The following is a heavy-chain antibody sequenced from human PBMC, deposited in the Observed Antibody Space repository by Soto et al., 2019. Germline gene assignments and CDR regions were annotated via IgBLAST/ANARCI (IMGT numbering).Heavy chain of an antibody. CDR1: GYTFTTYG. V-gene: IGHV1-18*01. CDR2: ISAYNGNT. CDR3: ARGQYSAAAFEI. J-gene: IGHJ3*02. D-gene: IGHD1-26*01. Sequence: QVQLLQSGVEVKKPGASVKVSCKASGYTFTTYGISWVRQAPGQGLEWMGWISAYNGNTNYSQKFQGRVTRTTDTSPSTAYMELRSLRSADTAVYYCARGQYSAAAFEIWVQRTMVTVSS.